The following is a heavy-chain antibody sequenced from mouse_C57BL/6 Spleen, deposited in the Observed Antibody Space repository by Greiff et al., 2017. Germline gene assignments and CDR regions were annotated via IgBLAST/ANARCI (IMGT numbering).Heavy chain of an antibody. Sequence: VQLRQPGTELVKPGASVKLSCKASGYTFTSYWMRWVKQRPGQGLEWIGNINPSNGGTNYNEKFKSKATLTVDKSSSTAYMQLSSLTSEDSAVYYCARSITTVRAWFAYWGQGTLVTVSA. V-gene: IGHV1-53*01. D-gene: IGHD1-1*01. CDR3: ARSITTVRAWFAY. CDR1: GYTFTSYW. CDR2: INPSNGGT. J-gene: IGHJ3*01.